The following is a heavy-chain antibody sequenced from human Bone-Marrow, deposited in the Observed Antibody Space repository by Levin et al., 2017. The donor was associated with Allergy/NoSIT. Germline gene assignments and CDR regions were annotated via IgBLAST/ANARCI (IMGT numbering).Heavy chain of an antibody. CDR3: AKGSATSRPYYFDY. CDR1: GFTFDTYA. V-gene: IGHV3-23*01. Sequence: GESLKISCAASGFTFDTYAMGWVRQAPGKGLEWFSAITGSAGDTYHADSVKGRFTISRDNFKNTLYLQMNSLRVEDTAVYYCAKGSATSRPYYFDYWGQGTMVTVSS. D-gene: IGHD3-10*01. J-gene: IGHJ4*02. CDR2: ITGSAGDT.